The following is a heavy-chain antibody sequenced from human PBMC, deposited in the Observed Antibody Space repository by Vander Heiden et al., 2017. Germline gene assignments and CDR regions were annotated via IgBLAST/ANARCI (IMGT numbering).Heavy chain of an antibody. CDR3: ARAPYYYDYSVGRDY. Sequence: EGQLVESGGGLIKPGGSLRLPGAAAGFTVSSNYMSWVRQAPGKGLEWVSVIFRDDTTYYADSVKGRFTISRDNSKNTLYLQMNGLRAEDTAVYYCARAPYYYDYSVGRDYWGQGTLVTVSS. D-gene: IGHD3-22*01. V-gene: IGHV3-53*01. J-gene: IGHJ4*02. CDR2: IFRDDTT. CDR1: GFTVSSNY.